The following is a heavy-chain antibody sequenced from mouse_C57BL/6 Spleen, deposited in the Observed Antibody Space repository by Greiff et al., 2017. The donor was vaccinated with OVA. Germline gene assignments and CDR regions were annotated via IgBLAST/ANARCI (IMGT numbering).Heavy chain of an antibody. CDR1: GYTFTSYW. J-gene: IGHJ4*01. Sequence: QVQLQQPGAELVRPGSSVKLSCKASGYTFTSYWMHWVKQRPIQGLEWIGNIDPSDSETHSNQKFKDKATLTVDKSSSTSYMQLSSLTSEDSAVYYCAREGDGGYSYAMDYWGQGTSVTVSS. V-gene: IGHV1-52*01. CDR3: AREGDGGYSYAMDY. D-gene: IGHD2-3*01. CDR2: IDPSDSET.